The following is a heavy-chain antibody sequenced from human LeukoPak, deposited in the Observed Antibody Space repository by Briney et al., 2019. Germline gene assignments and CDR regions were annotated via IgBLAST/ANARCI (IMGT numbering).Heavy chain of an antibody. CDR1: NGSVRSYY. Sequence: PSETLSLTCTVSNGSVRSYYWSWVRQSPGKGLEWIGYIYYSGSTNYNPSLKSRVTISIHTSRNQFSLKLSSVTAADTAVYYCARHKSEYSSSSWFDPWGQGTLVTVSS. D-gene: IGHD6-6*01. V-gene: IGHV4-59*08. CDR2: IYYSGST. J-gene: IGHJ5*02. CDR3: ARHKSEYSSSSWFDP.